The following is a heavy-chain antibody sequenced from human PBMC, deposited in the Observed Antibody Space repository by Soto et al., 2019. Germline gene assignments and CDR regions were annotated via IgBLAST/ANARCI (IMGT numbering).Heavy chain of an antibody. CDR2: ISAYNGNT. J-gene: IGHJ6*03. Sequence: ASVKVSCKASGYTFTSYGISWVRQAPGQGLEWMGWISAYNGNTNYAQKLQGRVTMTTDTSTSTAYMELRSLRSDDTAVYYCASAYYGSGSLEGYYYYMDVWGKGTTVTVSS. D-gene: IGHD3-10*01. CDR3: ASAYYGSGSLEGYYYYMDV. CDR1: GYTFTSYG. V-gene: IGHV1-18*01.